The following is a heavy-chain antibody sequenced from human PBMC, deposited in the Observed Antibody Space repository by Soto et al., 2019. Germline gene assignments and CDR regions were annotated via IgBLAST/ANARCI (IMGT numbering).Heavy chain of an antibody. V-gene: IGHV5-51*01. CDR2: IYPGDSDT. D-gene: IGHD3-3*01. CDR3: ARSAHITIFGVSLLPHQAFDY. Sequence: GESLKISCKGSGYSFTSYWIGWVRQMPGKGLEWMGIIYPGDSDTRYSPSFQGQVTISADKSISTAYLQWGSLKASDTAMYYCARSAHITIFGVSLLPHQAFDYWGQGTLVTVSS. CDR1: GYSFTSYW. J-gene: IGHJ4*02.